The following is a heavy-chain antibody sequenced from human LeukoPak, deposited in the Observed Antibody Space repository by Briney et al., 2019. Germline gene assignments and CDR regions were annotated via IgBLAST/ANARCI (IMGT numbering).Heavy chain of an antibody. D-gene: IGHD5-18*01. CDR1: GFTFSRYW. CDR2: IKQDGSEK. Sequence: QTGGSLRLSCAASGFTFSRYWMSWVRQAPGKGLEWVANIKQDGSEKHYVDSVKGRFTFSRDNAKNSLYLQMNSLRAEDTAVYYCARVDTTLVHYGMDVWGQGTTVTVSS. V-gene: IGHV3-7*02. J-gene: IGHJ6*02. CDR3: ARVDTTLVHYGMDV.